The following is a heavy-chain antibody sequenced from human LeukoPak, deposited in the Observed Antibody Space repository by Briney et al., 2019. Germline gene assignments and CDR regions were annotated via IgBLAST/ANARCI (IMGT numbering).Heavy chain of an antibody. J-gene: IGHJ4*02. CDR2: IYWDDDK. CDR3: AHKPSGPYYFDY. CDR1: GFSLSTSGMG. D-gene: IGHD3-10*01. V-gene: IGHV2-5*02. Sequence: ESGPTLVNPTPTLTLTCTFSGFSLSTSGMGVGWIRHPPVKALEWLALIYWDDDKRYTPSLKSRLTITKDTPKNQVVLTMTNMDPVDTAPYYCAHKPSGPYYFDYWGQGTLVTGPS.